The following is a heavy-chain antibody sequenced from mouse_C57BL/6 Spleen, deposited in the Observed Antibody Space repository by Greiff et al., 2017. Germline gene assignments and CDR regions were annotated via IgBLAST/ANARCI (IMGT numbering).Heavy chain of an antibody. Sequence: EVQLQQSGPELVKPGASVKISCKASGYTFTDYYMNWVKQSHGKSLEWIGDINPNNGGTSYNQKFKGKATLTVDKSSSTAYMELRSLTFEDSAVYYVGRWGGGFTTVVAPDYWGQGTTLTVSS. CDR3: GRWGGGFTTVVAPDY. V-gene: IGHV1-26*01. D-gene: IGHD1-1*01. CDR1: GYTFTDYY. J-gene: IGHJ2*01. CDR2: INPNNGGT.